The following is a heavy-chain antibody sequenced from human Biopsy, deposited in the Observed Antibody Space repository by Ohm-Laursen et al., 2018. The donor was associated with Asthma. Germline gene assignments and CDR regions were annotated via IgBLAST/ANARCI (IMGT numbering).Heavy chain of an antibody. D-gene: IGHD3-16*02. V-gene: IGHV3-21*05. CDR2: ISWSSSYT. J-gene: IGHJ4*02. Sequence: SLRLSCAASGFMFRSFGMHWVRQAPGKGLEWVSYISWSSSYTNYADSVKGRFTISRDNAKNSLFLQMNSLRAEDTAVYYCARGGSRDLWGTYRYPWDYWGQGTLVIVSS. CDR3: ARGGSRDLWGTYRYPWDY. CDR1: GFMFRSFG.